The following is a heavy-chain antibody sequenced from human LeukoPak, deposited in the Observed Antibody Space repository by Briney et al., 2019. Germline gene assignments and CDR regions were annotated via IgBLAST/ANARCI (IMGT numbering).Heavy chain of an antibody. J-gene: IGHJ6*02. CDR2: IIPILGIA. Sequence: GASVKLSCKASGGTFSSYAISWVRQAPGQGLEWMGRIIPILGIANYAQKFQGRVTITADKSTSTAYMELSSLRSEDTAVYYCARGLWFGEDYYGMDVWGQGTTVTVSS. V-gene: IGHV1-69*04. D-gene: IGHD3-10*01. CDR1: GGTFSSYA. CDR3: ARGLWFGEDYYGMDV.